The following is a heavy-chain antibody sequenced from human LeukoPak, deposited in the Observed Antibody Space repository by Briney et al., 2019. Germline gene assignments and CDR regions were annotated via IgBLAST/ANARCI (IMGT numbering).Heavy chain of an antibody. Sequence: SETLSLTCAVSGGSISSGGYSWSWIRQPPGKGLEWVGYIFYSGSTNYNPSLKSRVTMSIDTSKNQFSLKLNSVTAADTAVYYCARDRYALTFDYWGQGILVTVSS. CDR3: ARDRYALTFDY. CDR1: GGSISSGGYS. V-gene: IGHV4-61*08. D-gene: IGHD3-16*01. CDR2: IFYSGST. J-gene: IGHJ4*02.